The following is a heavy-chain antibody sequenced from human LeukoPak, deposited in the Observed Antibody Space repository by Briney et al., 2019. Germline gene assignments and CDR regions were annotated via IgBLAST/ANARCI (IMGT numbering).Heavy chain of an antibody. J-gene: IGHJ4*02. V-gene: IGHV3-30*02. CDR3: AKGDFFDY. CDR2: IRFDGGNK. Sequence: GGSLRLSCAASGSTFSSYGMHWVRQAPGKGLEWVAFIRFDGGNKYYADSVKGRFTISRDNSKNTLYLQMNSLRAEDTAVYYCAKGDFFDYWGQGTLVTVSS. CDR1: GSTFSSYG.